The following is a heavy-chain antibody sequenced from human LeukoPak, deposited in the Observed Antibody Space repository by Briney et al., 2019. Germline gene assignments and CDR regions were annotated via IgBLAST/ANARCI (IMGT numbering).Heavy chain of an antibody. CDR1: GYSFTSYW. Sequence: GEALKISCTGSGYSFTSYWIGWVRQRPRKGLGWMWIIYSGESDTRYSPPFQGQVTISAHKPIRTAYLLWSRLKAWETAMYYCARHPDTAMVGAFDYWGEGTLVSVSS. CDR3: ARHPDTAMVGAFDY. J-gene: IGHJ4*02. D-gene: IGHD5-18*01. CDR2: IYSGESDT. V-gene: IGHV5-51*01.